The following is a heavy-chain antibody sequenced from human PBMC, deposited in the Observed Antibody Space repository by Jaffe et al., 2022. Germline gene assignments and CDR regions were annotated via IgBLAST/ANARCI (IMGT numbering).Heavy chain of an antibody. CDR3: ARWGYDILTGYYRDAHFDY. CDR1: GGSISSSSYY. D-gene: IGHD3-9*01. CDR2: IYYSGST. J-gene: IGHJ4*02. Sequence: QLQLQESGPGLVKPSETLSLTCTVSGGSISSSSYYWGWIRQPPGKGLEWIGSIYYSGSTYYNPSLKSRVTISVDTSKNQFSLKLSSVTAADTAVYYCARWGYDILTGYYRDAHFDYWGQGTLVTVSS. V-gene: IGHV4-39*01.